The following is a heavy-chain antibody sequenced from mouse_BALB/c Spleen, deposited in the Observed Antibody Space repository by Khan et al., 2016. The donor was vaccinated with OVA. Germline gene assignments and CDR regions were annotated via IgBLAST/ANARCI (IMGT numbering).Heavy chain of an antibody. CDR3: TKSYKSYYFDY. Sequence: EVQLQQSGTVLARPGASVKMSCKASGYSFTSYWMHWVKQRPGLGLEWIGAIYPGISDTRYNQKFKGKAKLTAVTSARTAYMELRSLNNEDSAVYYCTKSYKSYYFDYWGEGTPLTVSS. J-gene: IGHJ2*01. V-gene: IGHV1-5*01. CDR2: IYPGISDT. D-gene: IGHD1-3*01. CDR1: GYSFTSYW.